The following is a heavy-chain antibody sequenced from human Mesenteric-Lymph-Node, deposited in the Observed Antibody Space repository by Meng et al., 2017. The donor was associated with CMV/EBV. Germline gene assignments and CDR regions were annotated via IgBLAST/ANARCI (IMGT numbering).Heavy chain of an antibody. CDR1: GGSISSSSYY. V-gene: IGHV4-39*01. Sequence: SGGSISSSSYYWGWIRQPPGKGLEWIGSIYYSGSTYYNPSLKSRVTISVDTSKNQFSLKLSSVTAADTAVYYCARHRMYSSSPILGHWGQGTLVTVSS. D-gene: IGHD6-6*01. CDR3: ARHRMYSSSPILGH. J-gene: IGHJ4*02. CDR2: IYYSGST.